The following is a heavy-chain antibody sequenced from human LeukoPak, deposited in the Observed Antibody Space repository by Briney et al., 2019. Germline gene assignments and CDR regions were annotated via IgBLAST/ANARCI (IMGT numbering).Heavy chain of an antibody. CDR1: GYTFTGYY. V-gene: IGHV1-2*02. J-gene: IGHJ4*02. CDR2: INPNSGGT. D-gene: IGHD5-12*01. Sequence: GASVKVSCKASGYTFTGYYMHWVRRAPGQGLEWMGWINPNSGGTNYAQKFQGRVTMTRDTSISTAYMELSRLRSDDTAVYYCARVQYSGYDLQVDYWGQGTLVTVSS. CDR3: ARVQYSGYDLQVDY.